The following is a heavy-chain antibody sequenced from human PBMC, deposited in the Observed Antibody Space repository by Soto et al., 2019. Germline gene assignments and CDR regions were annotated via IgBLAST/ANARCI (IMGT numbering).Heavy chain of an antibody. V-gene: IGHV1-3*01. D-gene: IGHD3-22*01. J-gene: IGHJ4*02. CDR1: GNTFTSYA. CDR3: ARTSGYYSLDY. CDR2: INAGNGNT. Sequence: ASVEVSCKASGNTFTSYAMHWVRQAPGQRLEWMGWINAGNGNTKYSQKFRGRVTITRDTSASTAYMELNSLRSEDTAVYYCARTSGYYSLDYWGQGALVTVSS.